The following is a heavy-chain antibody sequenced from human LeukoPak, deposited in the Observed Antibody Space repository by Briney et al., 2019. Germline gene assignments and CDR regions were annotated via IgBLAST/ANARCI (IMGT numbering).Heavy chain of an antibody. J-gene: IGHJ6*03. CDR3: AKDGKGYYYYMDV. Sequence: GGSLRLSCAASGFTFSSYSMNWVRQAPGKGLEWVAFIRYDGTDKYYADSVKGRFTLSRDNSKNTLYLQMNSLRAEDTAVYYCAKDGKGYYYYMDVWGKGTTVTISS. CDR1: GFTFSSYS. D-gene: IGHD1-1*01. V-gene: IGHV3-30*02. CDR2: IRYDGTDK.